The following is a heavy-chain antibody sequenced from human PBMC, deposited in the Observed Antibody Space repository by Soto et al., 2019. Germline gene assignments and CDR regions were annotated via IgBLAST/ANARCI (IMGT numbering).Heavy chain of an antibody. CDR2: IYHSGTT. D-gene: IGHD6-13*01. J-gene: IGHJ5*02. CDR1: GFSISSGYS. CDR3: ARSLLTSSWYAGS. V-gene: IGHV4-38-2*01. Sequence: PSETLSLTCVVSGFSISSGYSWGWIRQPPGKGLEWIGSIYHSGTTYYNPALKSRVTISLDTSRNQFSLRLTSVTAADTAVYYCARSLLTSSWYAGSWGQGILVTVSS.